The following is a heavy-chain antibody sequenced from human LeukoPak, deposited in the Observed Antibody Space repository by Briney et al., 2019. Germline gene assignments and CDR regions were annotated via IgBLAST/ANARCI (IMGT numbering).Heavy chain of an antibody. J-gene: IGHJ6*02. D-gene: IGHD2-2*01. CDR1: GGSISSYY. CDR3: ARSRVPAGYYYYYYGMDV. V-gene: IGHV4-59*01. Sequence: SETLSLTCTVSGGSISSYYWSWIRQPPGKGLEWIGYIYYSGSTNYNPSLKSRVTIPVDTSKNQFSLKLSSVTAADTAVYYCARSRVPAGYYYYYYGMDVWGQGATVTVSS. CDR2: IYYSGST.